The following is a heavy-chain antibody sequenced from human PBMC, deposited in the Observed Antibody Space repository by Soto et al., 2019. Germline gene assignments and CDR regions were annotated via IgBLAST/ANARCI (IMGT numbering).Heavy chain of an antibody. J-gene: IGHJ4*02. CDR2: IYPGPSDT. CDR3: ARTDGYEIEY. D-gene: IGHD5-12*01. CDR1: RYSFINYW. V-gene: IGHV5-51*01. Sequence: GASLRLSCNASRYSFINYWIALVRQMPATGLEWMGIIYPGPSDTTSRPSFQCQGTMSVEKSITPVYLQWSSLKASDTAMYYRARTDGYEIEYWGQGTLVTVSS.